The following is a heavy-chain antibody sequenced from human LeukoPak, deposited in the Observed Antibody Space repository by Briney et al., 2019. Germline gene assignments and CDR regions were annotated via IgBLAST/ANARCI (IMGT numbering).Heavy chain of an antibody. CDR3: ARVQLAAPYWYFDL. D-gene: IGHD2-15*01. CDR2: IYYSGST. J-gene: IGHJ2*01. V-gene: IGHV4-31*03. Sequence: SETLSLTCTVSGGSISSGGYHWSWIRQHPGKGLEWIGYIYYSGSTYYNPSLKSRVTISVDTSKNQFSLELSSVTAADTAVYYCARVQLAAPYWYFDLWGRGTLVTVSS. CDR1: GGSISSGGYH.